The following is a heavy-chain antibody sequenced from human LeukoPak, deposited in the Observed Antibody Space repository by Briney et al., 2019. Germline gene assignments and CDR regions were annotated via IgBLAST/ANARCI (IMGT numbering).Heavy chain of an antibody. D-gene: IGHD1-1*01. V-gene: IGHV1-18*01. Sequence: ASVKVSCKASGYTFTSYGISWVRQAPGQGLEWMGWISAYNGNTNYAQKLQGRVTMTTDTSTSTAYMELRSLRSDDTAVYYCARDRGPQKTDWYFDPWGRGTLVTVSS. CDR3: ARDRGPQKTDWYFDP. CDR1: GYTFTSYG. CDR2: ISAYNGNT. J-gene: IGHJ2*01.